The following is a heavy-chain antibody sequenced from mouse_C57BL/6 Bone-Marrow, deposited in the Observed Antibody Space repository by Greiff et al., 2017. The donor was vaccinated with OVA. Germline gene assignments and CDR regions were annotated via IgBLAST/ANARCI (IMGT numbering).Heavy chain of an antibody. CDR1: GFTFSDYY. Sequence: EVMLVESGGGLVQPGGSLKLSCAASGFTFSDYYMYWVRQTPEKRLEWVAYISNGGGSTYYPDTVKGRFTISRDNAKNTLYLQMSRLKSEDTAMYYCARLTTVVYWYFDVWGTGTTVTVSS. J-gene: IGHJ1*03. CDR2: ISNGGGST. CDR3: ARLTTVVYWYFDV. V-gene: IGHV5-12*01. D-gene: IGHD1-1*01.